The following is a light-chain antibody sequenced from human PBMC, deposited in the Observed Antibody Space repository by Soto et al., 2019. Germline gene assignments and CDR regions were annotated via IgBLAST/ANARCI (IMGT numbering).Light chain of an antibody. V-gene: IGKV3D-15*01. J-gene: IGKJ5*01. CDR3: QQYNNWPIT. CDR1: QTVRNN. CDR2: DAS. Sequence: EIVLTQSPDTLSLSPGERATLSCRASQTVRNNFLAWYQQKPGQAPRLLIYDASNRATGIPARFSGSGSGTEFTLTISSLQSEDFATYYCQQYNNWPITFGQGTRLEIK.